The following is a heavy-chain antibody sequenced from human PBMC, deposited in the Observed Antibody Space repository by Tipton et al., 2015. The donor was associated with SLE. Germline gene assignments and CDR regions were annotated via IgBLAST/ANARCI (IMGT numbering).Heavy chain of an antibody. CDR3: ARESNGGVAFDI. CDR2: IWYDGSNK. V-gene: IGHV3-33*08. D-gene: IGHD4-23*01. CDR1: GFTFSSYA. J-gene: IGHJ3*02. Sequence: SLRLSCAASGFTFSSYAMHWVRQAPGKGLEWVAIIWYDGSNKYYADSVKGRFTISRDNAKNSLYLQMNSLRAEDTAVYYCARESNGGVAFDIWGQGTMVTVSS.